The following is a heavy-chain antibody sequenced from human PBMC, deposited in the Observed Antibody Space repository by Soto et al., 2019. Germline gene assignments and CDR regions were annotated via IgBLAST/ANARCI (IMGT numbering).Heavy chain of an antibody. CDR2: IYPGDSDT. V-gene: IGHV5-51*01. CDR1: GYNFTSRL. Sequence: PXGSLNLSRKCFGYNFTSRLIVVVRQMPGKGLEWMGIIYPGDSDTRYSPSFQGQVIISADKSITTAYLQWSSLKASDTAMYYCVRVGLVGANSLSNAWFDPWGQGTLVTGSS. CDR3: VRVGLVGANSLSNAWFDP. J-gene: IGHJ5*02. D-gene: IGHD1-26*01.